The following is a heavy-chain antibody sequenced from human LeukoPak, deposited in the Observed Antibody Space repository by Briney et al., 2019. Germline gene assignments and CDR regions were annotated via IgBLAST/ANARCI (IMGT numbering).Heavy chain of an antibody. V-gene: IGHV3-7*01. D-gene: IGHD3-22*01. CDR2: IKQDGSEK. J-gene: IGHJ3*02. CDR3: ARDPQTYYYDSSGYSAAFDI. CDR1: GFTFSSYW. Sequence: GGSLRLSCAASGFTFSSYWMSWVRQAPGKGLEWVANIKQDGSEKYYVDSVKGRFTISRDNAKNSLYLQMNSLRAEDTAVYYCARDPQTYYYDSSGYSAAFDIWGQGTMVTVSS.